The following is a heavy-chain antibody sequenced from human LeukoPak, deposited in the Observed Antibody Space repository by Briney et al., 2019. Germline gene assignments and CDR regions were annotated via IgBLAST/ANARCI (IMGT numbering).Heavy chain of an antibody. CDR3: ARDFGVAIRQTKYSDAFDI. J-gene: IGHJ3*02. Sequence: SETLSLTCTVSGGSISSSTYYWGWIRQPPGKGLEWIGTIYYSGSTYYNPSLQSRVTISVHTSKNQFSLNLSSVTAADTAVYYCARDFGVAIRQTKYSDAFDIWGQGTMVTVSS. V-gene: IGHV4-39*07. CDR1: GGSISSSTYY. D-gene: IGHD3-3*01. CDR2: IYYSGST.